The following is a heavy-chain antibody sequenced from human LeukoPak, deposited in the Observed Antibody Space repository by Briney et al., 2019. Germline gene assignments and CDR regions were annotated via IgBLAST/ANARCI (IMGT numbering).Heavy chain of an antibody. CDR2: IYYSGST. CDR1: GGSISSYY. V-gene: IGHV4-59*01. CDR3: ARHQWLVSYFDY. D-gene: IGHD6-19*01. Sequence: SETLSLACTVSGGSISSYYWSRIRQPPGKGLEWIGYIYYSGSTNYNPSLKSRVTISVDTSKNQFSLKLSSVTAADTAVYYCARHQWLVSYFDYWGQGTLVTVSS. J-gene: IGHJ4*02.